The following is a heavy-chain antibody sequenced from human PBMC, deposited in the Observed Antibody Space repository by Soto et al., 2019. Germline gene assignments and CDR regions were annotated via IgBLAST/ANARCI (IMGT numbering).Heavy chain of an antibody. CDR1: GFTFTNDA. V-gene: IGHV3-23*01. J-gene: IGHJ4*02. CDR3: ARDREDSGYPLFDY. D-gene: IGHD3-22*01. CDR2: IRGSDAYT. Sequence: GSLRLSCAASGFTFTNDAMNWVRQAPGKGLEWVSTIRGSDAYTFYADSVKGRFTISRDNSKSTLYLQMNSLRAEDTAVYYCARDREDSGYPLFDYWGQGTLVTVSS.